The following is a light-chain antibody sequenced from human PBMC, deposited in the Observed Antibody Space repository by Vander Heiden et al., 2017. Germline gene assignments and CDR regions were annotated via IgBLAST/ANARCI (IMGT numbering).Light chain of an antibody. J-gene: IGLJ2*01. CDR2: EDN. Sequence: QSALTQPSSVSGSPGQSLTMSCTGTRSDVGGYNLVSWYQRHPGKAPKLMIYEDNKRPSGISNRFSGSKSGNTASLTISGLQAEDEADYYCCSYAGSSTAIFGGGTDLTVL. CDR1: RSDVGGYNL. CDR3: CSYAGSSTAI. V-gene: IGLV2-23*01.